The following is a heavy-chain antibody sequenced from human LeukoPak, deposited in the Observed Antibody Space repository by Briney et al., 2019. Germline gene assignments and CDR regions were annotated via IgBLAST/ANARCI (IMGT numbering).Heavy chain of an antibody. CDR2: IYPGDSDT. CDR1: GYIFTNYW. J-gene: IGHJ6*02. V-gene: IGHV5-51*01. Sequence: GESLKISCKGSGYIFTNYWIGWVRQMPGKGLEWMGIIYPGDSDTRYSPSFQGQVTISADKSISTAYLQWSSLKASDTAMYYCARRYNWNYGTAGYGMDVWGQGTTVTVSS. CDR3: ARRYNWNYGTAGYGMDV. D-gene: IGHD1-7*01.